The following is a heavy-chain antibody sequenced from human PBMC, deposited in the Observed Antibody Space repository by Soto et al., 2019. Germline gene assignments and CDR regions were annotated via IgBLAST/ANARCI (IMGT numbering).Heavy chain of an antibody. CDR3: ARDRVTTVTPNWFDP. V-gene: IGHV3-21*01. J-gene: IGHJ5*02. Sequence: PGGSLRLSCAASGFTFSSYSMNWVRQAPGKGLEWVSSISSSSSYIYYADSVKGRFTISRDNAKNSLYLQMNSLRAEDTAVYYCARDRVTTVTPNWFDPWGQGTLVTVSS. CDR1: GFTFSSYS. CDR2: ISSSSSYI. D-gene: IGHD4-17*01.